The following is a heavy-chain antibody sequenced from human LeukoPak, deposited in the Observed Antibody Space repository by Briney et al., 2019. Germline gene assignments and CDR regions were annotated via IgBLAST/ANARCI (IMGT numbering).Heavy chain of an antibody. Sequence: GGSLRLSCAASGFTFSSYAMSWVRQAPGEGLEWVSAISGSGGSTYYADSVKGRFTISRDNSKNTLYLQMNSLRAEDTAVYHCAISRDSSGYYYSWGQGTLVTVSS. D-gene: IGHD3-22*01. CDR3: AISRDSSGYYYS. CDR2: ISGSGGST. CDR1: GFTFSSYA. J-gene: IGHJ4*02. V-gene: IGHV3-23*01.